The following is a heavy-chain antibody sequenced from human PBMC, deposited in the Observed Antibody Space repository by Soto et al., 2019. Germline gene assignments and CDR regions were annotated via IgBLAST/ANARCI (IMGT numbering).Heavy chain of an antibody. Sequence: QVQLVQSGAEVKKPGASVKVSCKASGYTFTSYYMHWVRQAPGQGLEWMGIINPSGGSTSYAQKFQGRVTMTRDTSTSTVYMELSSLRSEDTAVYYCARVAGTVTTAPYYFDYWGQGTLVTVSS. V-gene: IGHV1-46*01. J-gene: IGHJ4*02. CDR3: ARVAGTVTTAPYYFDY. CDR2: INPSGGST. D-gene: IGHD4-4*01. CDR1: GYTFTSYY.